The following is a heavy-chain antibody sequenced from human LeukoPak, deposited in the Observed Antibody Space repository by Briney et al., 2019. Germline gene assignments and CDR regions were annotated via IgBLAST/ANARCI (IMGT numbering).Heavy chain of an antibody. Sequence: AASVKVSCKASGYTFTGYYMHWVRQAPGQGLEWMGWINPNSGGTNYAQKFQGRVTMTRDTSISTAYMELSRLRSDDTAVYCCARDREGYYDILTGYYGVGAFDIWGQGTMVTVSS. J-gene: IGHJ3*02. CDR2: INPNSGGT. CDR1: GYTFTGYY. CDR3: ARDREGYYDILTGYYGVGAFDI. V-gene: IGHV1-2*02. D-gene: IGHD3-9*01.